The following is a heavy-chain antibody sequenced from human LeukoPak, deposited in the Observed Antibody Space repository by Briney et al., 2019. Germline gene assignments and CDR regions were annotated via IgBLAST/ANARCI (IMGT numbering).Heavy chain of an antibody. Sequence: GASVKVSCKASGYTFTSYGISWVRQAPGQGLEWMGWISAYNGNTNYAQKLQGRVTMTTDTSTSTAYMELRSLRSDDTAVYYCARAQDCSSTSCYTFDYYYYMDVWGKGTTVTVSS. CDR1: GYTFTSYG. CDR3: ARAQDCSSTSCYTFDYYYYMDV. J-gene: IGHJ6*03. CDR2: ISAYNGNT. D-gene: IGHD2-2*02. V-gene: IGHV1-18*01.